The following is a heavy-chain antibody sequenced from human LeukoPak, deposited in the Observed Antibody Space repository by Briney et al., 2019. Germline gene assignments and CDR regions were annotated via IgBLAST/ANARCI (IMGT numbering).Heavy chain of an antibody. J-gene: IGHJ6*03. CDR2: IYPGDSDT. Sequence: GESLKISCKGSGYRFTSYWIGWVRQMPGKGLEWMGIIYPGDSDTRYSPSFQGQVTISADKSISTAYLQWSSLKASDTAMYYCARQTDSQLLSNDYYYYMDVWGKGTTVTVSS. D-gene: IGHD2-2*01. CDR3: ARQTDSQLLSNDYYYYMDV. CDR1: GYRFTSYW. V-gene: IGHV5-51*01.